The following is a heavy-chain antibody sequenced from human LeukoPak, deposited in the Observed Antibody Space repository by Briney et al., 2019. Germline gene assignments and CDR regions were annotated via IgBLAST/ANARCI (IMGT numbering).Heavy chain of an antibody. CDR1: GYTFTSYG. V-gene: IGHV1-18*01. D-gene: IGHD3-22*01. Sequence: GASVKVSCKASGYTFTSYGISWVRQAPGQGLEWMGWISAYNGNTNYAQKLQGRVTMTTDTSTSTAYMELRSLRSDDTAVYYCAREDSSGYYYEWHYWGQGTLVTVSS. J-gene: IGHJ4*02. CDR3: AREDSSGYYYEWHY. CDR2: ISAYNGNT.